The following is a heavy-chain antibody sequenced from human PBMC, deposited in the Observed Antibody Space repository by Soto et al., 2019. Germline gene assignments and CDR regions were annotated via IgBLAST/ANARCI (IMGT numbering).Heavy chain of an antibody. Sequence: SETLSLTCTVSGGSISSYYWSWIRQPPGKGLEWIGYMYHSGSTNYNPSLKSRVTILVDTSKNQFSLKLSSVTAADTAVYYCARYCSGGSCYLDPWGQGTQVTSPQ. CDR1: GGSISSYY. D-gene: IGHD2-15*01. CDR2: MYHSGST. V-gene: IGHV4-59*01. CDR3: ARYCSGGSCYLDP. J-gene: IGHJ5*02.